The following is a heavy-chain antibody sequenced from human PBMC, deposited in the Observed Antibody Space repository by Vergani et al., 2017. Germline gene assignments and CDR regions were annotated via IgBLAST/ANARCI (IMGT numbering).Heavy chain of an antibody. CDR2: SYYTGTT. V-gene: IGHV4-39*01. Sequence: QLQLQESGPGLVKPSETLSLTCTVSGVSIGSNSYYWGWIRQPPGKGLEWIGTSYYTGTTYYNEAHKSRLTISVDTSKHQFSLNLTSVTAADTAVYYCTRHGRSGWAGYFQHWGQGTLVTASS. CDR1: GVSIGSNSYY. CDR3: TRHGRSGWAGYFQH. D-gene: IGHD6-19*01. J-gene: IGHJ1*01.